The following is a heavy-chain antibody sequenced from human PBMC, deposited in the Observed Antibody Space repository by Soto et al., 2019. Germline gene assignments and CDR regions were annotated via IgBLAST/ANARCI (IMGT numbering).Heavy chain of an antibody. D-gene: IGHD3-3*01. V-gene: IGHV1-18*01. J-gene: IGHJ6*02. CDR3: ARIFTPDYDFWSGYLDV. CDR2: ISAYNGNT. CDR1: GYTFTSYG. Sequence: ASVKVSCKASGYTFTSYGISWVRQAPGQGLEWMGWISAYNGNTNYAQKLQGRVTMTTDTSTSTAYMELRSLRSDDTAVYYCARIFTPDYDFWSGYLDVWGQGTTDTVSS.